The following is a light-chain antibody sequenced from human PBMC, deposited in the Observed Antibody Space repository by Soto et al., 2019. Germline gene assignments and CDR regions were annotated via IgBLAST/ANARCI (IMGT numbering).Light chain of an antibody. CDR1: QGVGSN. Sequence: EIVMTQSPGTLSVSPGERATLSCRASQGVGSNLAWYQQRPGQAPRLLIYAASTRSTDIPARFTGRGSGTEFTLTISSVQSEDFAIYFCQQYNNWPLYTFGQGTKLEI. CDR2: AAS. CDR3: QQYNNWPLYT. V-gene: IGKV3-15*01. J-gene: IGKJ2*01.